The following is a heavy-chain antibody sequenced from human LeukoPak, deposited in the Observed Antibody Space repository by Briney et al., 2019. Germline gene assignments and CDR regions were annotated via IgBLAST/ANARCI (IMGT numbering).Heavy chain of an antibody. CDR1: GITLSNYG. Sequence: GGSLRLSCRVSGITLSNYGMSWVRQAPGKGLEWVGGISGSGGSTNYADSVKGRFTISRDNPKNTLYLQMTSLRAEDTAVYFCAKRGVVIRVILVGFHKEAYYFDSWGQGALVTVSS. V-gene: IGHV3-23*01. J-gene: IGHJ4*02. CDR3: AKRGVVIRVILVGFHKEAYYFDS. D-gene: IGHD3-22*01. CDR2: ISGSGGST.